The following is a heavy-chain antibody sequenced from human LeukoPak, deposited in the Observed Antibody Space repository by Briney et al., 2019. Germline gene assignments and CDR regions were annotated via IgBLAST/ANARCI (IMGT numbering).Heavy chain of an antibody. V-gene: IGHV3-11*01. CDR2: ISSSGSTI. CDR1: GFTFSDYY. J-gene: IGHJ3*02. D-gene: IGHD4-11*01. CDR3: ARDPDTADYSNFNAFDI. Sequence: TGGFLRLSCAASGFTFSDYYMSWIRQAPGKGLEWVSYISSSGSTIYYADSVKGRFTISRDNAKNSLYLQMNSLRAEDTAVYYCARDPDTADYSNFNAFDIWGQGTMVTVSS.